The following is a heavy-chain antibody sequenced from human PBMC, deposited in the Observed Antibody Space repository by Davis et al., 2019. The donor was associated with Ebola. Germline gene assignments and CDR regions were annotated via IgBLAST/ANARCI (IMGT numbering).Heavy chain of an antibody. CDR2: INSGETIT. CDR1: GFTFSSYW. D-gene: IGHD2-21*02. CDR3: VRDPALVVTGGGWFFGL. V-gene: IGHV3-74*01. Sequence: GESLKISCTASGFTFSSYWMHWVRQAPGKGLMWVSRINSGETITAYADSVKGRFTISRDNAKNSLYLQMNSLRAEDTAVYYCVRDPALVVTGGGWFFGLWGRGTLVTVSS. J-gene: IGHJ2*01.